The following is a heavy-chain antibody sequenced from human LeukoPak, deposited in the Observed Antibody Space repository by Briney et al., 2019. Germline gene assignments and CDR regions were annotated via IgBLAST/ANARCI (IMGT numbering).Heavy chain of an antibody. Sequence: SETLSLTCTASGGSISSSSYSWGWIRQPPGKGLEWIGSIYYSGSTYYNPSLKSRVTISVDTSKNQFSLKLSSVTAADTAVYYCLGNYYDSSGYFHWGQGTLVTVSS. CDR1: GGSISSSSYS. CDR3: LGNYYDSSGYFH. J-gene: IGHJ4*02. V-gene: IGHV4-39*01. D-gene: IGHD3-22*01. CDR2: IYYSGST.